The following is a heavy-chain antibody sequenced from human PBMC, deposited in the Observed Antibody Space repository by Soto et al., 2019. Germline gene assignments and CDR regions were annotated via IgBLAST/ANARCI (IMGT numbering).Heavy chain of an antibody. J-gene: IGHJ4*02. CDR2: ISGNSNYI. CDR1: GFTFSDYK. Sequence: GGALRLSCAASGFTFSDYKMNWVRQAPGKGLEWVSSISGNSNYIYYADSLQGRFTISRDNAKNLLHLQMNSPRAEDTATYYCAREPVGATKYDFWGQGALVTVSS. D-gene: IGHD1-26*01. V-gene: IGHV3-21*06. CDR3: AREPVGATKYDF.